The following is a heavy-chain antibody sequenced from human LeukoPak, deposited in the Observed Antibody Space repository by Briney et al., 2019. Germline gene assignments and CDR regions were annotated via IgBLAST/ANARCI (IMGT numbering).Heavy chain of an antibody. D-gene: IGHD5-24*01. CDR2: INPNSGGT. Sequence: ASVKVSCKASGYTFTGYYMHWVRQAPGQGLEWMGRINPNSGGTNYAQKFQGRVTMTRDTSISTAYMELSSLRSEDTAVYYCARDSPDGYKGPNYYYYGMDVWGQGTTVTVSS. J-gene: IGHJ6*02. CDR3: ARDSPDGYKGPNYYYYGMDV. CDR1: GYTFTGYY. V-gene: IGHV1-2*06.